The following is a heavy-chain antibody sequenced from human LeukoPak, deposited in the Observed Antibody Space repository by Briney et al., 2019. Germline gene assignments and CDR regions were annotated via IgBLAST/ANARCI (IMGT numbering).Heavy chain of an antibody. CDR3: ARDLSLLGLDD. J-gene: IGHJ4*02. V-gene: IGHV3-48*01. CDR1: GFTFRSYS. CDR2: IDSRGTTT. Sequence: GGSLRLSCVVSGFTFRSYSMNWVRQAPGKGLEWISYIDSRGTTTYYTESVRGRFSISRDDSRNTVYLQMNSLRAGDTALYFCARDLSLLGLDDWGQGTLVTVSS. D-gene: IGHD7-27*01.